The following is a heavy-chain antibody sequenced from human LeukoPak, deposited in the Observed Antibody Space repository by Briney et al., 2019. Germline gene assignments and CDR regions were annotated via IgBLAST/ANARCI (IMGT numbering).Heavy chain of an antibody. Sequence: SGESLKISCKSSGNSFTSDWIGWVRQMPGKGLELMGIIYPGNSDTRYSPSFQGQVTISADKSISTAYLQWNSLKASDTAMYYCARLPYCGGDCYPNWFDPWGQGTLVTVSS. CDR3: ARLPYCGGDCYPNWFDP. CDR1: GNSFTSDW. D-gene: IGHD2-21*02. V-gene: IGHV5-51*01. J-gene: IGHJ5*02. CDR2: IYPGNSDT.